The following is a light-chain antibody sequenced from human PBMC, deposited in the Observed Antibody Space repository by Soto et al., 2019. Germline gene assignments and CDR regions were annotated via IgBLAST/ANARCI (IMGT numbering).Light chain of an antibody. V-gene: IGKV3-20*01. CDR2: GAS. Sequence: EIVLTQSPGTLSLSPGDRATLSCRASQSVSSSYLAWYQQKPGQAHRLLIYGASIRATGIPDRFSGSGSGTDFTLTIRRLEPEDFAVYYSHQYGSSPLYTFGQGTKLEI. J-gene: IGKJ2*01. CDR3: HQYGSSPLYT. CDR1: QSVSSSY.